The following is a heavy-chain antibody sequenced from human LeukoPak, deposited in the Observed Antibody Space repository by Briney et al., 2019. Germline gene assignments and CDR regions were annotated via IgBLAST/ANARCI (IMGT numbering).Heavy chain of an antibody. J-gene: IGHJ5*02. V-gene: IGHV4-4*09. CDR2: IYTSGST. CDR3: ARQYSSSWGIYNWFDP. CDR1: GGSISSYY. D-gene: IGHD6-13*01. Sequence: PSDTLSLTCTVSGGSISSYYWSWIRQPPGKGLEWIGYIYTSGSTNYNPSLKSRVTISVDTSKNQFSLKLSTVPAADTAVYYCARQYSSSWGIYNWFDPWGQGTLVTVSS.